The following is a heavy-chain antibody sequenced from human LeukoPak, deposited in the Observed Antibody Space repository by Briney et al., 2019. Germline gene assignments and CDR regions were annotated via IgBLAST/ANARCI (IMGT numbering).Heavy chain of an antibody. J-gene: IGHJ4*02. CDR2: IYSDGYT. Sequence: PGGSLRLSCAASGFTVSTNYMSWVRRAPGKGLEWVSVIYSDGYTYYADSVKGRFSISRDNSNNTLYLQMNSLRADDTAVYYCARDGGGGRYLEGYFDYWGQGTLVTVSS. D-gene: IGHD1-14*01. CDR3: ARDGGGGRYLEGYFDY. CDR1: GFTVSTNY. V-gene: IGHV3-66*01.